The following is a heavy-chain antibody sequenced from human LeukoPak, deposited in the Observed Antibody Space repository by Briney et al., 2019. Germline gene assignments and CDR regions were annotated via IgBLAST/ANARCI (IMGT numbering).Heavy chain of an antibody. CDR1: GFTFSNAW. CDR3: ARRITMVRGELGKGTNCFDP. D-gene: IGHD3-10*01. Sequence: PGGSLRLSCAASGFTFSNAWMSWVRQAPGKGLEWVSAISGSGGSTYYADSVKGRFTISRDNAKNSLYLQMYSLRAEDTAFYYCARRITMVRGELGKGTNCFDPWGQGTLVTVSS. J-gene: IGHJ5*02. V-gene: IGHV3-23*01. CDR2: ISGSGGST.